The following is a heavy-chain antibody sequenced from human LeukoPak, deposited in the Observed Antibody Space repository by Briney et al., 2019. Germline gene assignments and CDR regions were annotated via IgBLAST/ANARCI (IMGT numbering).Heavy chain of an antibody. CDR2: INHSGST. CDR1: GGSFSGYY. Sequence: PSETLCLTCAVYGGSFSGYYWSWIRQPPGKGLEWIGEINHSGSTNYNPSLKSRVTISVDTSKNQFSLKLSSVTAADTAVYYCARVCTYDFWSGYCRWGQGTLVTVSS. J-gene: IGHJ4*02. CDR3: ARVCTYDFWSGYCR. D-gene: IGHD3-3*01. V-gene: IGHV4-34*01.